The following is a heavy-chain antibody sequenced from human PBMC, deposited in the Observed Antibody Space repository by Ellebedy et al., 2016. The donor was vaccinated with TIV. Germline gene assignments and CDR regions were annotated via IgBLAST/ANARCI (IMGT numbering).Heavy chain of an antibody. J-gene: IGHJ6*03. CDR3: AMVWSGNQVPYMDV. V-gene: IGHV4-4*07. Sequence: SETLSLTXTVSNGSVTNFYWSWIRQTAGKGLEWIGRIYSSGSINYSPSLRSRVTISIDTSKNQFSLKLSSVTAADTAVYYCAMVWSGNQVPYMDVWGKGTTVTVSS. CDR1: NGSVTNFY. CDR2: IYSSGSI. D-gene: IGHD3-3*01.